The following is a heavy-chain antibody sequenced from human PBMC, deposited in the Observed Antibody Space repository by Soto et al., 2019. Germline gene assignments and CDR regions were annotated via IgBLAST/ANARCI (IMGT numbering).Heavy chain of an antibody. CDR3: ARDTSPELVATISIYFDY. Sequence: GGSLRLSCAASGFTFSSYWMSWVRQAPGKGLEWVANIKQDGSEKYYVDSVKGRFTISRDNAKNSLYLQMNSLRAEDTAVYYCARDTSPELVATISIYFDYWGQGTLVTVSS. CDR1: GFTFSSYW. V-gene: IGHV3-7*01. J-gene: IGHJ4*02. CDR2: IKQDGSEK. D-gene: IGHD5-12*01.